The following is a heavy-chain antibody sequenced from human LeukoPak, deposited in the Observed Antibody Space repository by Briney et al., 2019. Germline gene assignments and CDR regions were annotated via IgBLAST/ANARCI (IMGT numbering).Heavy chain of an antibody. CDR1: GGTFSSYA. CDR3: ARSRNYYDSSANDY. D-gene: IGHD3-22*01. J-gene: IGHJ4*02. CDR2: IIPILGIA. V-gene: IGHV1-69*04. Sequence: GASVKVSCKASGGTFSSYAISWVRQAPGQGLEWMGRIIPILGIANYAQKFQGRVTITADKSTSTAYMELSSLRSEDTAVYYCARSRNYYDSSANDYWGQGTLVTVSS.